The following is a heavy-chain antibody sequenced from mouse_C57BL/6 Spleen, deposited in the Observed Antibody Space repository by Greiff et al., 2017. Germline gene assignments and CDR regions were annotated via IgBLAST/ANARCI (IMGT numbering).Heavy chain of an antibody. J-gene: IGHJ4*01. Sequence: EVKLLESGAELVRPGASVKLSCTASGFNIKDYYMHWVKQRPEQGLEWIGRIDPEDGDTEYAPKFQGKATMTADTSSNTAYLQLSSLTSEDTAVYYCTTYYGNLYYYAMDYWGQGTSVTVSS. CDR2: IDPEDGDT. V-gene: IGHV14-1*01. CDR1: GFNIKDYY. D-gene: IGHD2-1*01. CDR3: TTYYGNLYYYAMDY.